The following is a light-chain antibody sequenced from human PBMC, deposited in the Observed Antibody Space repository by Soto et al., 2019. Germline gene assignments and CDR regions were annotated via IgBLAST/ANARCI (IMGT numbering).Light chain of an antibody. Sequence: QSVLTQPPSVSGAPGQRVTISRSGTSSSIGAGYEVHWYHQLPGTAPKLVVSGNGNRPSGVPDRLSASKSGTSASLAITGLQAEDEGHYYCQSYDKRLTAYVFGTGTKVNVL. J-gene: IGLJ1*01. V-gene: IGLV1-40*01. CDR2: GNG. CDR1: SSSIGAGYE. CDR3: QSYDKRLTAYV.